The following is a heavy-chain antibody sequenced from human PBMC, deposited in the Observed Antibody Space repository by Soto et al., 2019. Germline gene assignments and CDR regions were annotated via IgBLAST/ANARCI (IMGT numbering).Heavy chain of an antibody. Sequence: GAPAEVSCKASGYMFTKSAMHWVRQAPGQRLEWMGWISGDSGNTKYSPKLQDRVTITRDTSASTAYMELSSLRSEDTALYYCARDGVAAGNINFDYWGQGTLVTVSS. CDR2: ISGDSGNT. CDR1: GYMFTKSA. CDR3: ARDGVAAGNINFDY. D-gene: IGHD6-19*01. J-gene: IGHJ4*01. V-gene: IGHV1-3*01.